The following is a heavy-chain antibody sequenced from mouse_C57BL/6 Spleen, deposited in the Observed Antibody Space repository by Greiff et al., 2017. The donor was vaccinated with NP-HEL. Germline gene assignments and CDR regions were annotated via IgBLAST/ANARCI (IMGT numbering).Heavy chain of an antibody. J-gene: IGHJ4*01. D-gene: IGHD1-1*01. CDR1: GYTFTSYG. Sequence: VQLQQSGAELARPGASVKLSCKASGYTFTSYGISWVKQSTGQGLEWIGEIYPRSGNTYYNEKFKGKATLTADKSSSTAYMELRSLTSEDSAVYFCARWDYYGSSHYYAMDYWGQGTSVTVSS. CDR3: ARWDYYGSSHYYAMDY. CDR2: IYPRSGNT. V-gene: IGHV1-81*01.